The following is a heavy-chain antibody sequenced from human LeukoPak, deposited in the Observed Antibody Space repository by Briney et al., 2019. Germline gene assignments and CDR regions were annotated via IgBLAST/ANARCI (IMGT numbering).Heavy chain of an antibody. CDR3: AKDQNTVATAPFDF. J-gene: IGHJ4*02. V-gene: IGHV3-23*01. Sequence: GGSLRLSCAASGFTFSSYAMSWVRQAPGKGLEWVSAINSAGSTYYGDSVRGRFTISRDNSKNVLYLQMNSLRAEDTALYYCAKDQNTVATAPFDFWGQGTLVTVSS. D-gene: IGHD4-17*01. CDR1: GFTFSSYA. CDR2: INSAGST.